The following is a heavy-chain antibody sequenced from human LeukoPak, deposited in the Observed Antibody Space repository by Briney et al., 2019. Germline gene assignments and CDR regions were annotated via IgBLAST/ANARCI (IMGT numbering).Heavy chain of an antibody. J-gene: IGHJ4*02. V-gene: IGHV3-21*04. CDR1: GFTFSSYS. CDR3: AKGRWLQLDMDY. D-gene: IGHD5-24*01. CDR2: ISSSSSYI. Sequence: PGGSLRLSCAASGFTFSSYSMNWVRQAPGKGLEWVSSISSSSSYIYYADSVKGRFTISRDNAKNSLYLQMNSLRAEDTAVYYCAKGRWLQLDMDYWGQGTRVTVSS.